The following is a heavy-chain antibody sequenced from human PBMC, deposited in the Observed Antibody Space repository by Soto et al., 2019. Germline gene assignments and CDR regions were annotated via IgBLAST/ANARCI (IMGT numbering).Heavy chain of an antibody. CDR2: ISWNSGSI. V-gene: IGHV3-9*01. J-gene: IGHJ6*03. CDR3: AKDSAGFAVAGYMDV. CDR1: GFTFDDYA. D-gene: IGHD6-19*01. Sequence: PGGSLRLSCAASGFTFDDYAMHWVRQAPGKGLEWVSGISWNSGSIGYADSVKGRFTISRDNAKNSLYLQMNSLRAEDTALYYCAKDSAGFAVAGYMDVWGKGTTVTVSS.